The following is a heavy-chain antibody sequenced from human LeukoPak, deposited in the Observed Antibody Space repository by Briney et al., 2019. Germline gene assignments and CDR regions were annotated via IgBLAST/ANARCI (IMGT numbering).Heavy chain of an antibody. D-gene: IGHD3-3*01. CDR1: GFTFSSYE. CDR2: ISNSDSTV. V-gene: IGHV3-48*03. Sequence: PGGSLRLSCAASGFTFSSYEMNWVRQAPGKGLEWVSYISNSDSTVHYADSVKGRFTVSRDNSKNTLYLHMNTLSAEDTAVYYCAKWAYYDFWSGHYKSHFDSWGQGTLVTVSP. J-gene: IGHJ4*02. CDR3: AKWAYYDFWSGHYKSHFDS.